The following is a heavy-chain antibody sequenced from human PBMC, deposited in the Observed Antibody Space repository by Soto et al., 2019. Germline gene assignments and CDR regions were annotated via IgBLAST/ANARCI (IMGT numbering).Heavy chain of an antibody. Sequence: QVQLVQSGAEVKKPGASVKVSCQASGYTFTSYAMHWVRQAPGKRLEWMGWINAGNGNTKYSQKFQGRVTITRDTSASTAYMELSSLRSEDTAVYYCARDPGYSYGYNWGQGTLVTVSS. D-gene: IGHD5-18*01. V-gene: IGHV1-3*01. CDR3: ARDPGYSYGYN. CDR1: GYTFTSYA. J-gene: IGHJ4*02. CDR2: INAGNGNT.